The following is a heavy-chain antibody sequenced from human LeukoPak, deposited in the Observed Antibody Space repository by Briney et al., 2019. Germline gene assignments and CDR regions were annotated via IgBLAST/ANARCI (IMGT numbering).Heavy chain of an antibody. Sequence: ASVKVSCKAYGYTFTAHYMHWVRQAPGQGLEWMGRINPSSGDTEYGQRFQGRVTLTRDTSSSTANMELRRLRSDDTAVYYCARDPGYSYAFDIWGQGTVVIVSS. CDR1: GYTFTAHY. V-gene: IGHV1-2*06. J-gene: IGHJ3*02. CDR2: INPSSGDT. CDR3: ARDPGYSYAFDI. D-gene: IGHD2-21*01.